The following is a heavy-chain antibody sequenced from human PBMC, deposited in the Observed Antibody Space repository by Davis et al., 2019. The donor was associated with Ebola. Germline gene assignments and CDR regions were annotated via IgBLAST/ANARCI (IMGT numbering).Heavy chain of an antibody. CDR1: GYTFTSYA. CDR2: INAGNGNT. CDR3: ARDPYYDFWSGYSHRYYYYGMDV. J-gene: IGHJ6*02. V-gene: IGHV1-3*01. Sequence: SVKVSFKASGYTFTSYAMHWVRQAPGQRLEWMGWINAGNGNTKYSQKFQGRVTITRDTSASTAYMELSSLRSEDTAVYYCARDPYYDFWSGYSHRYYYYGMDVWGQGTTVTVSS. D-gene: IGHD3-3*01.